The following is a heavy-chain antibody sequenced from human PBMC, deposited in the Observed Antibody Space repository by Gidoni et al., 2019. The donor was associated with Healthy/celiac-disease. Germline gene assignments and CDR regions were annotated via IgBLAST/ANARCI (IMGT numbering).Heavy chain of an antibody. Sequence: QVQLQQWGAGLLKPSETLSLTCAVYGGSFSGYYWSWIRQPPGKGLEWIGEINHSGSTNYNPSLKSRVTISVDTSKNQFSLKLSSVTAADTAVYYCARGVWAAAGLRVYYFDYWGQGTLVTVSS. D-gene: IGHD6-13*01. J-gene: IGHJ4*02. CDR3: ARGVWAAAGLRVYYFDY. CDR1: GGSFSGYY. V-gene: IGHV4-34*01. CDR2: INHSGST.